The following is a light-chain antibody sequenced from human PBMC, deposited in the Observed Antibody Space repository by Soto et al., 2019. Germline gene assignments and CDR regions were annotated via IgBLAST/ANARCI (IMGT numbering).Light chain of an antibody. CDR1: QSVSSGY. CDR2: NTS. Sequence: EIVLTQSPGTLSLSPGERATLSCRASQSVSSGYLAWYQQKPGQAPRLVIYNTSHRAAGIPDRFSGRGSETDFTLTISRLEPEDFAVYYCQQYGSSPLYSFGQGTNLEIK. CDR3: QQYGSSPLYS. V-gene: IGKV3-20*01. J-gene: IGKJ2*01.